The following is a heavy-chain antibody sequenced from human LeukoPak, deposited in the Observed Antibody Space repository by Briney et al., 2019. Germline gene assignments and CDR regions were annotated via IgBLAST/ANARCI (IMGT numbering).Heavy chain of an antibody. V-gene: IGHV1-69*13. CDR2: IIPIFGTA. Sequence: ASVKVSCKASEDTFSTYYIHWVRQAPGQGLEWMGGIIPIFGTANYAQKFQGRVTITADESTSTAYMELSSLRSEDTAVYYCAIGGPFDYWGQGTLVTVSS. J-gene: IGHJ4*02. CDR1: EDTFSTYY. CDR3: AIGGPFDY.